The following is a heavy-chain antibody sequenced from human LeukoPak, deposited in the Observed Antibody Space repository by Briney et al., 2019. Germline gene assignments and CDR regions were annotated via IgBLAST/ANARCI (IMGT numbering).Heavy chain of an antibody. CDR1: GFTFSSYG. V-gene: IGHV3-30*18. Sequence: GGSLRLSCAASGFTFSSYGMHWVRQAPGKGLEWVAVISYDGSNKYYADSVKGRFTISRDNSKNTLYLQMNSLRAEDTAVYYCTKDSVQWLRGRGGNYFDYWGQGTLVTVS. J-gene: IGHJ4*02. D-gene: IGHD6-19*01. CDR2: ISYDGSNK. CDR3: TKDSVQWLRGRGGNYFDY.